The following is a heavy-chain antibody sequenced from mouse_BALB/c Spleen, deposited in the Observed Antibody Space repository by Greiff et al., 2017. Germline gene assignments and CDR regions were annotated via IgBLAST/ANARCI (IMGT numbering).Heavy chain of an antibody. V-gene: IGHV5-6*01. CDR2: ISSGGSYT. Sequence: EVQVVESGGDLVKPGGSLKLSCAASGFTFSSYGMSWVRQTPDKRLEWVATISSGGSYTYYPDSVKGRFTISRDNAKNTLYLQMSSLKSEDTAMYYCARHYDYYAMGYWGQGTSVTGSS. CDR1: GFTFSSYG. J-gene: IGHJ4*01. D-gene: IGHD1-1*02. CDR3: ARHYDYYAMGY.